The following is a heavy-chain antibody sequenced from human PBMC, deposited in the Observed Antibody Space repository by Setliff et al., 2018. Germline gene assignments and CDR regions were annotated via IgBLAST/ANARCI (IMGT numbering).Heavy chain of an antibody. V-gene: IGHV4-61*10. J-gene: IGHJ4*02. D-gene: IGHD1-1*01. CDR2: INESGDT. CDR1: VGSIRSPGYY. CDR3: ARGGGPQLGD. Sequence: PSETLSLTCTVSVGSIRSPGYYWNWIRQPAGKGLEWIGEINESGDTNYNPSLKSRVTISVDTSRNQFSLNLNSVTATDTGVYYCARGGGPQLGDWGRGTLVTVSS.